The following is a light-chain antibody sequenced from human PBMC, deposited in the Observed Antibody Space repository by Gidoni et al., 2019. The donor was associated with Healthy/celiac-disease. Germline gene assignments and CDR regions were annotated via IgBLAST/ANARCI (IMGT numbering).Light chain of an antibody. CDR2: KAS. V-gene: IGKV1-5*03. CDR3: QQYNSYLYT. CDR1: QSISSW. J-gene: IGKJ2*01. Sequence: IQMIKYPSTLSASVGDRVTITCRASQSISSWLAWYQQKPGKAPKLLIYKASSLESGVPSRFSGSGSGTEFTLTISSLQPDDFATYYCQQYNSYLYTFGQGTKLEIK.